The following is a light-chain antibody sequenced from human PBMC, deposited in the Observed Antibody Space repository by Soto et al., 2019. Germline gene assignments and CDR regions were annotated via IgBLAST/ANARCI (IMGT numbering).Light chain of an antibody. V-gene: IGLV4-69*01. J-gene: IGLJ2*01. CDR3: QTWGAGIRV. CDR2: VNSDGSH. Sequence: QSVLTQSHSASASLGASVKLTCTLSSRHSRYAIAWHQQQPEKGPRYLMKVNSDGSHNKGDGIPDRCSVSSSVAERYLTISGLQSEDEADYYCQTWGAGIRVFGGGTKLTVL. CDR1: SRHSRYA.